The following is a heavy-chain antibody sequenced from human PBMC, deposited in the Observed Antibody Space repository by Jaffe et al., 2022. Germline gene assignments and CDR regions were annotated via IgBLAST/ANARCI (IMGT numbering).Heavy chain of an antibody. D-gene: IGHD2-15*01. CDR3: ARDILGYCSGGSCYSDAFDI. V-gene: IGHV3-21*01. CDR1: GFTFSSYS. CDR2: ISSSSSYI. Sequence: EVQLVESGGGLVKPGGSLRLSCAASGFTFSSYSMNWVRQAPGKGLEWVSSISSSSSYIYYADSVKGRFTISRDNAKNSLYLQMNSLRAEDTAVYYCARDILGYCSGGSCYSDAFDIWGQGTMVTVSS. J-gene: IGHJ3*02.